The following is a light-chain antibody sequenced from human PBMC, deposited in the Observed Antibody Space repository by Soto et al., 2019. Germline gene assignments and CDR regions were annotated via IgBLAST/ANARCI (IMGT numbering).Light chain of an antibody. J-gene: IGLJ1*01. CDR1: STDVGAYNY. V-gene: IGLV2-14*01. CDR2: EVS. Sequence: QSALTQPASVSGSPGQSITISCTGSSTDVGAYNYVSWYQQYPGQAPNLLVYEVSRRPSGFSHRFSGSKSINTAPLTISGLQAEDEAHYYCNSYTTVNTYVFGTGTKLTGL. CDR3: NSYTTVNTYV.